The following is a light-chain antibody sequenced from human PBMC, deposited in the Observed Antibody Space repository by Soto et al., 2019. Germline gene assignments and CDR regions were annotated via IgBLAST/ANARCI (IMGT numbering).Light chain of an antibody. CDR1: QSVGTN. CDR2: GAS. CDR3: QQYNNWPET. V-gene: IGKV3-15*01. J-gene: IGKJ1*01. Sequence: EIEMTQSPATLTLSPGERATLSCRASQSVGTNLAWYQQKPGQAPRLLIFGASTRATGVPARISGSGSGTDFTPTISSLQSEDFAMYYCQQYNNWPETFGQGTKVDIK.